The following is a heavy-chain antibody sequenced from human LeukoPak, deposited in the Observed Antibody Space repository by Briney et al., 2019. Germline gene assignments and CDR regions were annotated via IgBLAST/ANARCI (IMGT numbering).Heavy chain of an antibody. J-gene: IGHJ3*02. CDR1: GFTFSSYS. CDR2: ISSSSSTI. CDR3: AKGIAARPGAFDI. D-gene: IGHD6-6*01. V-gene: IGHV3-48*04. Sequence: SGGSLRLSCAASGFTFSSYSMNWVRQAPGKGLEWVSYISSSSSTIYYADSVKGRFTISRDNARNSLDLQMNSLRAEDMALYYCAKGIAARPGAFDIWGQGTIVTVSS.